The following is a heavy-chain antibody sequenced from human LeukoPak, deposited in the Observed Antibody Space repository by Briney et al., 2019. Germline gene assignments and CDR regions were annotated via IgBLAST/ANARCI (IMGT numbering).Heavy chain of an antibody. CDR2: INANSGDT. CDR1: GYTFIAYY. J-gene: IGHJ5*02. V-gene: IGHV1-2*02. Sequence: ASVNVSCKASGYTFIAYYMHWVRQAPGQGLEWMGWINANSGDTNYAQKFQGRVTMTRDTSISAAYMDLSRLRSDDTAVYYCAKGLSTGWFDPWGQGTLVTVSS. CDR3: AKGLSTGWFDP.